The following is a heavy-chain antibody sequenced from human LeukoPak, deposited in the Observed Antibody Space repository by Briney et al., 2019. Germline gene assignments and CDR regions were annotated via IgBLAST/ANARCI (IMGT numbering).Heavy chain of an antibody. CDR1: GFTFSSFG. CDR3: ARGLDYEILTF. CDR2: ITYDGSKK. V-gene: IGHV3-30-3*01. Sequence: PGGSLRLSCAASGFTFSSFGMHWARQAPGKGLAWVAVITYDGSKKYYADSVKGRFTISRDNSKNTLFLQMDSLRAEDTAVYYCARGLDYEILTFWGQGTLVTVSS. D-gene: IGHD3-9*01. J-gene: IGHJ4*02.